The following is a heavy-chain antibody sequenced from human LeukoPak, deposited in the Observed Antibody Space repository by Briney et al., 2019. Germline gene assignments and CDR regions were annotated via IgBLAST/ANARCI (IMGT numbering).Heavy chain of an antibody. CDR1: GGSFSGYY. CDR2: INHSGST. CDR3: ARDKRWRTTENWFDP. Sequence: PSETLSLTCAVYGGSFSGYYWSWIRQPPGKGLEWIGEINHSGSTNYNPSLKSRVTISVDTSKNQFSLKLSSVTAADTAVYYSARDKRWRTTENWFDPWGQGTLVTVSS. J-gene: IGHJ5*02. V-gene: IGHV4-34*01. D-gene: IGHD5-24*01.